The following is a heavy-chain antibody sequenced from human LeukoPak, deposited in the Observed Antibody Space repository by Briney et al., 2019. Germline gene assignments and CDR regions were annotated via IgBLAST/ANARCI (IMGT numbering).Heavy chain of an antibody. CDR2: ISSSSSYI. D-gene: IGHD6-19*01. J-gene: IGHJ5*02. CDR1: GFTFSSHS. V-gene: IGHV3-21*01. Sequence: PGGSLRLSCAASGFTFSSHSMNWVRQAPGKGLEWVSSISSSSSYIYYADSVKGRFTISRDNAKNSLYLQMNSLRAEDTAVYYCARGSSSGWYLHHWGQGTLVTVSS. CDR3: ARGSSSGWYLHH.